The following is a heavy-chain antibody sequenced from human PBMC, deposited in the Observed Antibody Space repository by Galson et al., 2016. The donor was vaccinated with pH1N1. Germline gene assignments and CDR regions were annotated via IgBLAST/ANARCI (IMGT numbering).Heavy chain of an antibody. Sequence: QSGAEVKKAGESLKISCQASGYSFATDWIGWVRQTPGKGLEWVGIIYPGDSDTKYSPSFQGQVTMSVDKSISTAYLQWRSLKASNTAMYYCARQVGGDAGMVGEDAYDIWGQGTMVTVSS. V-gene: IGHV5-51*01. CDR1: GYSFATDW. CDR3: ARQVGGDAGMVGEDAYDI. D-gene: IGHD2-21*01. CDR2: IYPGDSDT. J-gene: IGHJ3*02.